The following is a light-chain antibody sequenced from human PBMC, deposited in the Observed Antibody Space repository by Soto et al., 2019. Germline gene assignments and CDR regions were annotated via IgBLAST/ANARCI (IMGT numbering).Light chain of an antibody. J-gene: IGLJ2*01. V-gene: IGLV2-14*03. CDR2: DVS. Sequence: QSALTQPASVSGSPGQSITISCTGTSSDVGRYKLVSWYQQHPGKAPKLMNYDVSNRPSGVSNRFSGSKSGNTASLTISGLQAEDEADYYCSSYTTSTTLIFGGGTKLTVL. CDR1: SSDVGRYKL. CDR3: SSYTTSTTLI.